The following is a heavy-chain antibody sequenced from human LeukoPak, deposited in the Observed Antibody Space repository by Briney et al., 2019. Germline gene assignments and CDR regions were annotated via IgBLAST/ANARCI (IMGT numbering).Heavy chain of an antibody. CDR2: INPNSGGT. Sequence: ASVKVSCKASGYTFTGYYMHWVRQAPGQGLEWMGWINPNSGGTNYAQKFQGRVTMTRDTSISTAYMELSRLRSDDTAVYYCARDYSYGQLQRIDYWGQGTLVTVSS. J-gene: IGHJ4*02. V-gene: IGHV1-2*02. D-gene: IGHD5-18*01. CDR3: ARDYSYGQLQRIDY. CDR1: GYTFTGYY.